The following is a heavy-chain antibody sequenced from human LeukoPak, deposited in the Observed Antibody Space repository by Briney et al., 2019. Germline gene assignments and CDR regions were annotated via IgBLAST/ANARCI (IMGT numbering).Heavy chain of an antibody. V-gene: IGHV3-9*01. CDR3: ARESDACDY. D-gene: IGHD2-2*01. Sequence: GGSLRLSCAASGFTFDDYAMHWVRQAPGKGLEWVSGISWNSGSIGYADSVKGRFTISRDNAKNSLYLQMNSLRAEDTALYYCARESDACDYWGQGTLVTVSS. CDR2: ISWNSGSI. CDR1: GFTFDDYA. J-gene: IGHJ4*02.